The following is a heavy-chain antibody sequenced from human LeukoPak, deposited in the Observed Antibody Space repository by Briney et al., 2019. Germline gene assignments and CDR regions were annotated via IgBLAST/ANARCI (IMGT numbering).Heavy chain of an antibody. V-gene: IGHV3-7*01. Sequence: GVSLRLSCAASGFTFSRYAMSWVRQAPGKGLEWVANIKQDGSEKYYVDSVKGRFTISRDNAKNSLYLQMNSLRAEDTAVYYCAGASTPELFDYWGQGTLVTVSS. CDR1: GFTFSRYA. D-gene: IGHD1-14*01. J-gene: IGHJ4*02. CDR2: IKQDGSEK. CDR3: AGASTPELFDY.